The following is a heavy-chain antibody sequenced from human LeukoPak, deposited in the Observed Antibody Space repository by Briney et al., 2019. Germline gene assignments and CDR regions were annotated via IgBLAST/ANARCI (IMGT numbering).Heavy chain of an antibody. CDR1: GYTFTSYG. Sequence: GASVKVSCKASGYTFTSYGISWVRQAPGQGLEWMGWISAYNGNTNYAQKLQGRVTMTTDTSTSTAYMELRSLRSDDTAVYYCARAAPAAMHGAFDIWGQGTMVTVSS. D-gene: IGHD2-2*01. V-gene: IGHV1-18*04. CDR3: ARAAPAAMHGAFDI. J-gene: IGHJ3*02. CDR2: ISAYNGNT.